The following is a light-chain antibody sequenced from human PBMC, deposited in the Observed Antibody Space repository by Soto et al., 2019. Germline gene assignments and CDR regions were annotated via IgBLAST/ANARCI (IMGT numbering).Light chain of an antibody. Sequence: DIQLTQSPSFLSASVGDRVSITCRASQGISSFLAWYQQKPGKAPKLLIYTASTLQSGVPSRFSGSGSGTEFTLTISSLQPEDLATYSCQQLNSYPLTFGQGTRLEIK. CDR2: TAS. V-gene: IGKV1-9*01. J-gene: IGKJ5*01. CDR1: QGISSF. CDR3: QQLNSYPLT.